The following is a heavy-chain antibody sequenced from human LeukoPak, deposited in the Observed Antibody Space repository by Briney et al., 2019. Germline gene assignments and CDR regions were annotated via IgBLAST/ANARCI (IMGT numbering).Heavy chain of an antibody. D-gene: IGHD6-13*01. Sequence: GGSLRLSCAASGFTFSSYAMSWVRQAPGKGLEWVSAISGSGGSTYYADSVKGRFTISRDNSKNTLYLQMNSLRAEDTAVYYCAKRLGRSWAACVRDYWGQGTLVTVSS. CDR1: GFTFSSYA. J-gene: IGHJ4*02. CDR2: ISGSGGST. V-gene: IGHV3-23*01. CDR3: AKRLGRSWAACVRDY.